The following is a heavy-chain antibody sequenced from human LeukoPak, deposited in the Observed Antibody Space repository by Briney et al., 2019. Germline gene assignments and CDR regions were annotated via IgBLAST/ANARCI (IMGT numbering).Heavy chain of an antibody. D-gene: IGHD6-19*01. V-gene: IGHV1-2*02. CDR2: INPNNGGT. Sequence: ASVTVSCKASGYTFTSYGISWVRQAPGQGLEWVGWINPNNGGTNYAQKFQGRVTMTRDTSISTAYMELSKMTYDDTAVYYCARDMYKSGWLGMDVWGQGTTVTVSS. J-gene: IGHJ6*02. CDR3: ARDMYKSGWLGMDV. CDR1: GYTFTSYG.